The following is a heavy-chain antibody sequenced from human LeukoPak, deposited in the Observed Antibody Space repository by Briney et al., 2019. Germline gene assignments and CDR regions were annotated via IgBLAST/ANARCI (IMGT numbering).Heavy chain of an antibody. CDR3: TRESLGYSNYAFDY. J-gene: IGHJ4*02. CDR1: GFTFSNHA. D-gene: IGHD4-11*01. CDR2: IRSKANSYAT. V-gene: IGHV3-73*01. Sequence: GGSLRLSCVASGFTFSNHAMTWVRQASGKGLEWVGRIRSKANSYATAYAASVKGRFTISRDDSKNTAYLQMNSLKTEDTAVYYCTRESLGYSNYAFDYWGQGTLVTVSS.